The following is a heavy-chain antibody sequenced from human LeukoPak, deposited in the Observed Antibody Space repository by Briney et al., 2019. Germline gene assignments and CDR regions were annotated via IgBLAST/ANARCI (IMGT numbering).Heavy chain of an antibody. CDR1: GYTFTGYY. V-gene: IGHV1-2*02. Sequence: ASVKVSCKASGYTFTGYYMRWVREAPGQGLEWMGWINPNSGGTNYAQKFQGRVTMTSDTSISTAYMELSRLRSDDTAVYYCAREGPSSGYDYWGQGTLVSVSS. D-gene: IGHD6-25*01. CDR3: AREGPSSGYDY. CDR2: INPNSGGT. J-gene: IGHJ4*02.